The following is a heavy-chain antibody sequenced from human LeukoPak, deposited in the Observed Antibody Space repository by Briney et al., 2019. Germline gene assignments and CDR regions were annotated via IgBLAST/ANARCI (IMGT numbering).Heavy chain of an antibody. Sequence: SVKVSCKASGGTFSSYAISWVRQAPGQGLEWMGGIIPIFGTANYAQKFQGRVTITADESTSTAYMKLSSLRSEDTAVYYCARDGPAYYGMDVWGQGTTVTVSS. CDR1: GGTFSSYA. CDR3: ARDGPAYYGMDV. V-gene: IGHV1-69*13. D-gene: IGHD2-2*01. J-gene: IGHJ6*02. CDR2: IIPIFGTA.